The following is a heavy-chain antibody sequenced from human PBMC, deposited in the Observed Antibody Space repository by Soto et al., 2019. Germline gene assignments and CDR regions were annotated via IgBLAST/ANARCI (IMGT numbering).Heavy chain of an antibody. Sequence: GGSLRLSCAASGFTFSSYGMHWVRQAPGKGLEWVAVIWYDGSNKYYADSVKGRFTISRDNSKNTLYLQMNSLRAEDTAVYYCARDENIGFWSGLPDYWGQGTLVTVSS. D-gene: IGHD3-3*01. V-gene: IGHV3-33*01. J-gene: IGHJ4*02. CDR1: GFTFSSYG. CDR2: IWYDGSNK. CDR3: ARDENIGFWSGLPDY.